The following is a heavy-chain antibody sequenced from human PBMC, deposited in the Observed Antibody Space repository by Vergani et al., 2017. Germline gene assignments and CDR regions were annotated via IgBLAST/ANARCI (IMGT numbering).Heavy chain of an antibody. CDR2: IWYDGSNK. V-gene: IGHV3-33*01. D-gene: IGHD1-20*01. CDR3: ARDPGRYNWINAFDI. CDR1: RFTFSSYG. J-gene: IGHJ3*02. Sequence: QVQLVESGGGVVQPGRSLRLSCAASRFTFSSYGMHWVRQAPGKGLEWVAVIWYDGSNKYYADSVKGRFTISRDNSKNTLYLQMNSLRAEDTAVYYCARDPGRYNWINAFDIWGQGTMVTVSS.